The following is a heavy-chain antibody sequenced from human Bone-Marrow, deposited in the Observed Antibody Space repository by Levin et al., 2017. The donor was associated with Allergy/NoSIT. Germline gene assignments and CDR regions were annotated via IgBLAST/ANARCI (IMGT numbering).Heavy chain of an antibody. CDR3: TTGNGLADY. Sequence: GGSLRLSCEVSGFSFTNYAMNWVRQAPVKGLEWVSYISKWNNAIDYADSVKGRFTISRDNAKNSLYLEMNSLRVEDTAVYYCTTGNGLADYWGQGTLVTVSS. CDR2: ISKWNNAI. J-gene: IGHJ4*02. CDR1: GFSFTNYA. V-gene: IGHV3-48*01. D-gene: IGHD3/OR15-3a*01.